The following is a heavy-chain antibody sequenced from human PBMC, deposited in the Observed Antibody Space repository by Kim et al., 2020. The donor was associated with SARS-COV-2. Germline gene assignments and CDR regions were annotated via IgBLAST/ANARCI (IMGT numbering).Heavy chain of an antibody. Sequence: ASVKVSCKASGYTFTSYDINWVRQATGQGLEWMGWMNPNSGNTGYAQKFQGRVTMTRNTSISTAYMELSSLRSEDTAVYYCARLHRQQLVLDWFDPWGQGTLVTVSS. V-gene: IGHV1-8*02. J-gene: IGHJ5*02. CDR1: GYTFTSYD. CDR2: MNPNSGNT. D-gene: IGHD6-13*01. CDR3: ARLHRQQLVLDWFDP.